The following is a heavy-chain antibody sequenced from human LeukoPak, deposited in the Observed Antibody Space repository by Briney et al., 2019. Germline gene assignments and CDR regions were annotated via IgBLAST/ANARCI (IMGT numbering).Heavy chain of an antibody. Sequence: PGGPLRLSCAASGFTFSSYGMHWVRQAPGKGLEWVAVISYDGSNKYYADSVKGRFTISRDNSKNTLYLQMNSLRAEDTAVYYCARVGITGTTGAFDIWGQGTMVTVSS. D-gene: IGHD1-20*01. V-gene: IGHV3-30*03. J-gene: IGHJ3*02. CDR3: ARVGITGTTGAFDI. CDR2: ISYDGSNK. CDR1: GFTFSSYG.